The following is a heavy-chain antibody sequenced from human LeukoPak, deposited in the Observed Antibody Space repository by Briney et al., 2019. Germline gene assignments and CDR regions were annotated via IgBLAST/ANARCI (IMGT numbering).Heavy chain of an antibody. V-gene: IGHV4-34*01. CDR2: INHSGGT. CDR3: ARDAIFGVNSNWFDP. Sequence: SETLSLTCAVYGGSLSGYYWSWIRQPPGKGRECIGEINHSGGTKYNPSLKSRVTISVDTSKNQFSLNLTSVTAADTAVYYCARDAIFGVNSNWFDPWGQGTLVTVSS. J-gene: IGHJ5*02. D-gene: IGHD3-3*01. CDR1: GGSLSGYY.